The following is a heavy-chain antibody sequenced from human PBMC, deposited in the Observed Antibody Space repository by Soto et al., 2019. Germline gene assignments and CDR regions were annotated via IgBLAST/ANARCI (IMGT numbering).Heavy chain of an antibody. J-gene: IGHJ3*02. Sequence: QVQLVHSGAAVKQPGYSVKGSCNAAVGSVSSYALIWVLQSPGQVREWMGGIITIFGTANYAQKFQGRVTMTADKSKSTAYMELSSLSSADTDVYSCARESGGSGSGDDFDNWGRGTMVTVSS. CDR2: IITIFGTA. CDR1: VGSVSSYA. V-gene: IGHV1-69*06. CDR3: ARESGGSGSGDDFDN. D-gene: IGHD3-10*01.